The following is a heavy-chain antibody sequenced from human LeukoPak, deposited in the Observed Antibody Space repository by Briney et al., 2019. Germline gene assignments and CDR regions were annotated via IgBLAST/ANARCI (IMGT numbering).Heavy chain of an antibody. CDR2: IYSDGST. V-gene: IGHV3-53*01. CDR1: GFTVSSSY. Sequence: GGSLRLSCAASGFTVSSSYMTWVRQAPGKGLGWVSLIYSDGSTYYANSAKGRFTISRDNSKNTLYLQMNSLRAEDTAVYYCVRDQSRSFDYWGQGTLVTVSS. J-gene: IGHJ4*02. D-gene: IGHD3-10*01. CDR3: VRDQSRSFDY.